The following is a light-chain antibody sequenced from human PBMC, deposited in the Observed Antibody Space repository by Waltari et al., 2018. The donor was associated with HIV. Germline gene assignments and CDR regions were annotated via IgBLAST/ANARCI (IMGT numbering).Light chain of an antibody. CDR3: QVWDSSSNQYV. V-gene: IGLV3-21*02. Sequence: SVSVAPGQTAKITCGGKNIGGKSVHWYQQMPGQAPMLVLYDDRDRASGIPERFSGSNSGNTATLTISRVEVGDEADYYCQVWDSSSNQYVFGSGTKVTVL. J-gene: IGLJ1*01. CDR2: DDR. CDR1: NIGGKS.